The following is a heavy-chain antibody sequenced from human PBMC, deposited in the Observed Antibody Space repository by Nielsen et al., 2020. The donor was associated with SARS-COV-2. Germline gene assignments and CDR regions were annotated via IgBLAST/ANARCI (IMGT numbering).Heavy chain of an antibody. Sequence: VRQAPGKGLEWVANIKQDGSEKYYVDSVKGRFTISRDNAKNSLYLQMNSLRAEDTAVYYCARDGYNYGGSDYYYGMDVWGQGTTVTVSS. V-gene: IGHV3-7*01. D-gene: IGHD5-24*01. J-gene: IGHJ6*02. CDR3: ARDGYNYGGSDYYYGMDV. CDR2: IKQDGSEK.